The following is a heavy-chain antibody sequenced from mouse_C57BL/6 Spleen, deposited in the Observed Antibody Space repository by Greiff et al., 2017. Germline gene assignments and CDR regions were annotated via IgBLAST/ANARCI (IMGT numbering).Heavy chain of an antibody. CDR3: APYSNLRGDFDY. Sequence: QVQLQQPGAELVKPGASVKLSCKASGYTFTSYWMQWVKQRPGQGLEWIGEIDPSDSYTNYNQKFNGKATLTVDTSSRTAYMQLSSLTSEDSAVYYCAPYSNLRGDFDYWGQGTTLTVSS. V-gene: IGHV1-50*01. CDR1: GYTFTSYW. J-gene: IGHJ2*01. CDR2: IDPSDSYT. D-gene: IGHD2-5*01.